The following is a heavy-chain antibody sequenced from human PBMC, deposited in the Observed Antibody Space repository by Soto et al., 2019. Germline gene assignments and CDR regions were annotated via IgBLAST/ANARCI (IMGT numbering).Heavy chain of an antibody. CDR2: KPYTGSP. CDR1: GGSFSSGSYH. CDR3: ARVGWGGDS. V-gene: IGHV4-61*01. D-gene: IGHD7-27*01. J-gene: IGHJ4*02. Sequence: QVQLQESGPGLVKPSETLSLTCSVSGGSFSSGSYHWIWIRQPPGKGLEWNAFKPYTGSPDYNPPLKSRVVISIDRSKNQFSLKLSSVTAADTDVYFCARVGWGGDSWGQGTLVTVSS.